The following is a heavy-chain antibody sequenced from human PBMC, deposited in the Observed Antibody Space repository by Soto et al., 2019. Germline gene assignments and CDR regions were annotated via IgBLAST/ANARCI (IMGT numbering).Heavy chain of an antibody. D-gene: IGHD2-15*01. CDR2: IWYDGSNK. CDR1: GFTFSSYV. CDR3: ASEYCSGGSCYYYGMDV. J-gene: IGHJ6*02. V-gene: IGHV3-33*01. Sequence: GGSLRLSCAASGFTFSSYVMHWVRQAPGKGLEWVAVIWYDGSNKYYADSVKGRFTISRDNSKNTLYLQMNSLRAEDTAVYYCASEYCSGGSCYYYGMDVRGQGTTVTVSS.